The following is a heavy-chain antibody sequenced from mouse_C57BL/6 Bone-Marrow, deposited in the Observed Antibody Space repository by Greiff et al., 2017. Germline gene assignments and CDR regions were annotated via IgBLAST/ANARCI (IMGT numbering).Heavy chain of an antibody. CDR3: ARDRVLAIYYYGSRSYWYFDV. CDR2: ISDGGSYT. D-gene: IGHD1-1*01. CDR1: GFTFSSYA. Sequence: EVKVVESGGGLVKPGGSLKLSCAASGFTFSSYAMSWVRQTPEKRLEWVATISDGGSYTYYPDNVKGRFTISRDNAKNNLYLQMSHLKSEDTAMYYCARDRVLAIYYYGSRSYWYFDVWGTGTTVTVSS. J-gene: IGHJ1*03. V-gene: IGHV5-4*01.